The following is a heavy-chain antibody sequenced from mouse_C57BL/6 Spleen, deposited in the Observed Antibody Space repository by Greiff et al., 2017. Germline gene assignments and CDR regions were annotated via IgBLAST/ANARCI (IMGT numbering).Heavy chain of an antibody. CDR3: ARDGYSY. V-gene: IGHV1-26*01. J-gene: IGHJ2*01. D-gene: IGHD2-3*01. Sequence: EVQLQQSGPELVKPGASVKISCKASGYTFTDYYMNWVKQSHGKSLEWIGDINPNNGGTSYNQKFKGKATLTVDKSSSTAYMELRGLTSEDSAVYYCARDGYSYWGQGTPLTVSS. CDR1: GYTFTDYY. CDR2: INPNNGGT.